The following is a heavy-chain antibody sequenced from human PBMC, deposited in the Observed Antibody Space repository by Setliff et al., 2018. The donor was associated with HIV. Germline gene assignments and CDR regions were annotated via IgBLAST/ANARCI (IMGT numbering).Heavy chain of an antibody. Sequence: SETLSLTCTVSGDSISSYYWGWIRQPPGKGLEWIGSIYYSGSTYYNPSLNSRVTISVDASKNQFSLKLSSVTAADTAVYYCARGAELLWFGELHNIPYFDYWGQGTLVTVSS. D-gene: IGHD3-10*01. CDR2: IYYSGST. CDR3: ARGAELLWFGELHNIPYFDY. CDR1: GDSISSYY. V-gene: IGHV4-39*07. J-gene: IGHJ4*02.